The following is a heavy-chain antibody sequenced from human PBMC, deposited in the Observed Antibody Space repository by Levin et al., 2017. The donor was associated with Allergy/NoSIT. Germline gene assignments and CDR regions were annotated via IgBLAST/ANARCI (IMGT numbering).Heavy chain of an antibody. D-gene: IGHD2-21*01. V-gene: IGHV3-11*03. Sequence: KTGGSLRLSCAASGFTFSDYFMNWIRQTPDKGLEWVSNIDTSSSFTDYADSVKGRFTISRDNTKNLLFLQMDSLRAEDTAVYFCASGGGASDYWGQGTLVTVSS. CDR1: GFTFSDYF. CDR2: IDTSSSFT. CDR3: ASGGGASDY. J-gene: IGHJ4*02.